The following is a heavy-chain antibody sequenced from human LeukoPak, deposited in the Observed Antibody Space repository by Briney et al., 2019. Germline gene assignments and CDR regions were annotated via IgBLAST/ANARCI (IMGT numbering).Heavy chain of an antibody. V-gene: IGHV4-59*01. CDR1: GGSISSYY. D-gene: IGHD2-15*01. Sequence: SSEILSLTCTVSGGSISSYYWSWIRQPPGKGLEWIGYIYYSGSTSYNPSLKSRVTISVDTSKNQFSLKLSSVTAADTAVYYCAASEEGYCSGGSCYNWFDPWGQGTLVTVSS. J-gene: IGHJ5*02. CDR3: AASEEGYCSGGSCYNWFDP. CDR2: IYYSGST.